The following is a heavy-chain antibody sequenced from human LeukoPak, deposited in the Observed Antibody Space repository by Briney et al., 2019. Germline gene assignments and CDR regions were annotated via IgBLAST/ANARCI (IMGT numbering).Heavy chain of an antibody. D-gene: IGHD3-22*01. CDR3: AKTMSSSGYYYYYGMDV. J-gene: IGHJ6*02. V-gene: IGHV3-74*01. CDR1: GFTFSRYW. Sequence: PGGSLRLSCAASGFTFSRYWMHWVRQAPGKGLMWVSRINPDGSSTNYADSVEGRFTISRDNVKNTLYLQMNSLRAEDTALYYCAKTMSSSGYYYYYGMDVWGQGTTVTVSS. CDR2: INPDGSST.